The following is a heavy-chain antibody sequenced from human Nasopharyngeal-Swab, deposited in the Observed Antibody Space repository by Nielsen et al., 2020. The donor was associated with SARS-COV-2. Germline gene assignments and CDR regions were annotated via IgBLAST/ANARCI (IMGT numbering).Heavy chain of an antibody. CDR3: AKSSQYGSGWYGIGFDY. V-gene: IGHV3-23*01. J-gene: IGHJ4*02. CDR1: GFTFSSYA. Sequence: GESLKISCAASGFTFSSYAMSWVRQAPGKGLEWVSAISGSGGSTYYADSVKGRFTISRGNSKDTLYLQMNSLRAEDTAVYYCAKSSQYGSGWYGIGFDYWGQGTLVTVSS. D-gene: IGHD6-19*01. CDR2: ISGSGGST.